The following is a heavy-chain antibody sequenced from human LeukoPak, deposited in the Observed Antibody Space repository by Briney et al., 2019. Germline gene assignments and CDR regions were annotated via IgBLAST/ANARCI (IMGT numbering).Heavy chain of an antibody. CDR1: GYTFTGYY. J-gene: IGHJ5*02. CDR3: ARANYDYVWGSSRNNWFDP. Sequence: GASVKVSCKASGYTFTGYYMHWVRQAPGQGLEWMGWISAYNGNTNYAQKLQGRVTMTTDTSTSTAYMELSRLRSDDTAVYYCARANYDYVWGSSRNNWFDPWGQGTLVTVSS. V-gene: IGHV1-18*04. D-gene: IGHD3-16*01. CDR2: ISAYNGNT.